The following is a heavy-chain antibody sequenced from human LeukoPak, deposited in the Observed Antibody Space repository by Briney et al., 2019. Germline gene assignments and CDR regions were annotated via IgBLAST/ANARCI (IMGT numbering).Heavy chain of an antibody. CDR3: ARDGTHDYSNGPNWFDP. J-gene: IGHJ5*02. D-gene: IGHD4-11*01. CDR2: INQDGGDK. Sequence: GGSLRLSCAASGFTLSTNWMSWVRQAPGKGLEWVANINQDGGDKNYVDFVKGRFTISRDSAKNSLYLQMNSLRVEDTAVYYCARDGTHDYSNGPNWFDPWGQGTLVAVSS. V-gene: IGHV3-7*01. CDR1: GFTLSTNW.